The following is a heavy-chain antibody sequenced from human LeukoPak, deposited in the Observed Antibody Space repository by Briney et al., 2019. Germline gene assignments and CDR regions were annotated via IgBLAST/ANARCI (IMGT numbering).Heavy chain of an antibody. CDR2: INGRGGDT. CDR1: SGFA. CDR3: AKGHRSSSSFFDS. D-gene: IGHD6-19*01. Sequence: GESLRLSCAAFSGFAMSWVRQAPGKGLEWVSAINGRGGDTYYPDSVKGRFTISRDNSNNTLYLQMNSLRAEDTAVYYCAKGHRSSSSFFDSWGQGILVTVSS. V-gene: IGHV3-23*01. J-gene: IGHJ4*02.